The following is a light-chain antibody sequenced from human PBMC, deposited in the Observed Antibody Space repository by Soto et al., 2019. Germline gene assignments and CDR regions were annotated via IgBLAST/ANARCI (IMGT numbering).Light chain of an antibody. Sequence: DIQMTQSPSSLSASVGERVTITCRASQSISSYLNWYQQKPGKAPKRLIYAASSLQSGVPSRFSGSGSGTDFTLTISSLQPEDFATYYCQQSYSTPTFGGGTKVEIK. CDR3: QQSYSTPT. CDR2: AAS. J-gene: IGKJ4*01. V-gene: IGKV1-39*01. CDR1: QSISSY.